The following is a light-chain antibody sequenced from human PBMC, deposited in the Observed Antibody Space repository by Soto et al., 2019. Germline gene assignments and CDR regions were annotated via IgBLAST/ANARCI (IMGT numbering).Light chain of an antibody. V-gene: IGLV1-40*01. CDR3: QSYDSSLSVVV. CDR1: SSNNGAGYD. Sequence: QSGLTQPPAVSGAPWQRVTISCTGSSSNNGAGYDVHWYQQLPGTATKLLIYSNSNRPSGVPDRFSGSKSGNSASLTITGLQAEDEADYYCQSYDSSLSVVVFGGGTKLTVL. CDR2: SNS. J-gene: IGLJ2*01.